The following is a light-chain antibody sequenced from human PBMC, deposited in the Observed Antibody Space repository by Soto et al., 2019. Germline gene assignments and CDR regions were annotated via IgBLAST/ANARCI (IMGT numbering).Light chain of an antibody. CDR3: LVWDDKLDGFV. V-gene: IGLV1-44*01. J-gene: IGLJ1*01. Sequence: QSVLTQPPSASGTPGQMVTIFCSGSSSNIGDYSVNWYQQLPGTAPKLLIYSNNQRASGVPDRISGSKSGTSDSLAISGLQSEDEADYYCLVWDDKLDGFVFGTGTKVTVL. CDR1: SSNIGDYS. CDR2: SNN.